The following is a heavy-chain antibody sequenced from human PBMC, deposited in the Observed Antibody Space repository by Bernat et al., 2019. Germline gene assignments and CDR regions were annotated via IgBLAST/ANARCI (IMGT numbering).Heavy chain of an antibody. CDR3: AKDHPYGMDV. V-gene: IGHV3-30*02. CDR1: GFTFSDYG. J-gene: IGHJ6*01. CDR2: VRYDGSNK. Sequence: QVQLVDFGGGVVQPGGSLRLSCSASGFTFSDYGMHWVRQAPGKGLEWVAFVRYDGSNKDYEDSVKGRITSSRDKSKNTLYLQMNSLRPEDTTVYDCAKDHPYGMDVWGQGTTVTVSS.